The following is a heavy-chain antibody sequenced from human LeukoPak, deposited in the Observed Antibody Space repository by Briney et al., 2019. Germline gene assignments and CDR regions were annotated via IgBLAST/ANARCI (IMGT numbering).Heavy chain of an antibody. CDR3: ATQRLGRQYSSSWYYFDY. CDR1: GFTFSSYA. Sequence: GGSLRLSCAASGFTFSSYAMSWVRQAPGKGLEWVSAISGSGGSTYYADSVKGRFTISRDNSKNTLYLQMNSLRAEDTAVYYCATQRLGRQYSSSWYYFDYWGQGTLVTVSS. D-gene: IGHD6-13*01. CDR2: ISGSGGST. V-gene: IGHV3-23*01. J-gene: IGHJ4*02.